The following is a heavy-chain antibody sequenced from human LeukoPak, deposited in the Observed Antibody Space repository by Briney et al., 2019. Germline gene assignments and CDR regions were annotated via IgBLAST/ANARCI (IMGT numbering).Heavy chain of an antibody. CDR3: ARQNSGWSDFDY. Sequence: SETLSLTCTVSGVSISSYYWNWIRQPPGKGLEWIGYVFYTGSTNYNPSLKSRVTISVDTSKNQFSLNLNSLTAADTAVYYCARQNSGWSDFDYWGQGTLVTVSS. CDR1: GVSISSYY. V-gene: IGHV4-59*08. D-gene: IGHD6-19*01. J-gene: IGHJ4*02. CDR2: VFYTGST.